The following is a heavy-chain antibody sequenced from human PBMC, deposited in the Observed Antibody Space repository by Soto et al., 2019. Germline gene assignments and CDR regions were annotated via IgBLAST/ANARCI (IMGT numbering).Heavy chain of an antibody. Sequence: QLQLQESAPGLVEPSQTLSLICSVSDASMHSGGYYWSWIRHLPGKRLEWIGCIHYSGATLYSPSRKSRVSVSMEKSKNQFSVRLASVTAADTAVYYCLRRNGKDGSSFWHHRGQGSPVTVSS. V-gene: IGHV4-31*09. CDR3: LRRNGKDGSSFWHH. J-gene: IGHJ4*02. D-gene: IGHD2-15*01. CDR2: IHYSGAT. CDR1: DASMHSGGYY.